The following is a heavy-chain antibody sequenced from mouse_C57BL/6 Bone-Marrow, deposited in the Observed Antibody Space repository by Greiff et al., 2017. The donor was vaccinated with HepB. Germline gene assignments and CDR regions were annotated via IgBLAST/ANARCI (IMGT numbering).Heavy chain of an antibody. V-gene: IGHV14-4*01. D-gene: IGHD1-1*01. Sequence: VQLQQSGAELVRPGASVKLSCTASGFNIKDDYMHWVKQRPEQGLEWIGWIDPENGDTEYASKFQGKATITADTSSNTAYLQLSSLTSEDTAVYYYTTEGYYYGGYFDVWGTGTTVTVSS. CDR2: IDPENGDT. CDR3: TTEGYYYGGYFDV. J-gene: IGHJ1*03. CDR1: GFNIKDDY.